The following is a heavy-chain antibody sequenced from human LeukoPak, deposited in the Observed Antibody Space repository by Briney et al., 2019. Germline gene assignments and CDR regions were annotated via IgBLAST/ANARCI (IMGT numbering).Heavy chain of an antibody. CDR1: GGSISTSSYY. D-gene: IGHD3-10*01. Sequence: SETLSLTCTVSGGSISTSSYYWGWVRQPPGKGLEWIGNIFYSGSTYYSPSLKSRVTISLDTSRNQFSLKLSSVTAADTAVYYCARAFYGSGSYPNPYYYYYMDVWGKGTTVTISS. J-gene: IGHJ6*03. CDR3: ARAFYGSGSYPNPYYYYYMDV. V-gene: IGHV4-39*07. CDR2: IFYSGST.